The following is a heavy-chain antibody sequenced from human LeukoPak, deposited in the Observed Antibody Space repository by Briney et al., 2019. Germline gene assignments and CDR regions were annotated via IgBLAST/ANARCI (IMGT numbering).Heavy chain of an antibody. J-gene: IGHJ3*02. V-gene: IGHV1-69*13. CDR2: IIPLFGTA. CDR3: ASPLDSSDSTDAFDI. Sequence: SVKVSCKASGGTFSNYAISWVRQAPGHGLDWIGGIIPLFGTAHYAQKFQGRVTITADESTSTAYMELSSLRSEDTAVYYCASPLDSSDSTDAFDIWGQGTMVTVSS. CDR1: GGTFSNYA. D-gene: IGHD3-22*01.